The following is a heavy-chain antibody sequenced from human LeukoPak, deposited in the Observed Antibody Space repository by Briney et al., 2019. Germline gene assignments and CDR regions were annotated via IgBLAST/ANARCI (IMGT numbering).Heavy chain of an antibody. Sequence: LSLTCAVYGGSFSGYYWSWIRQAPGKGLEWLSYISSTSIYTNYADSVKGRFTISRDDANNSLLLQMNSLRAEDTAVYYCARGSGDFDSWGQGTLVTVSS. CDR3: ARGSGDFDS. V-gene: IGHV3-11*06. CDR1: GGSFSGYY. D-gene: IGHD2-15*01. CDR2: ISSTSIYT. J-gene: IGHJ4*02.